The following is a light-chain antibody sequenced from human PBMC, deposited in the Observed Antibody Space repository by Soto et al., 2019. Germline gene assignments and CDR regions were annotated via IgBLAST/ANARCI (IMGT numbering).Light chain of an antibody. CDR3: QQYDTSPLT. CDR1: QSISRSY. V-gene: IGKV3-20*01. CDR2: GAS. Sequence: EIVLTQSPGTLSLSPGERATLSCRASQSISRSYLAWYQQKPGQGPRLLIYGASSRATGIPDRFSGSESGTDFTLNISRLEPEDFAVYYCQQYDTSPLTFGGGTKVEIK. J-gene: IGKJ4*01.